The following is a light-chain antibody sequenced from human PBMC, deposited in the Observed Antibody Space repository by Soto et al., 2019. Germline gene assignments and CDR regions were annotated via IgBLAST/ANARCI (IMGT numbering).Light chain of an antibody. CDR3: QQYNNCPPIT. CDR2: GAS. Sequence: EIVMTQSPATLSVSPGERATLSCRASQSVSSNLAWYQQKPGQAPRLLIYGASTRATGIPAWFSGSGSGTEFTLTISSLQSEDFAVYYCQQYNNCPPITFGQGTRLEIK. CDR1: QSVSSN. V-gene: IGKV3-15*01. J-gene: IGKJ5*01.